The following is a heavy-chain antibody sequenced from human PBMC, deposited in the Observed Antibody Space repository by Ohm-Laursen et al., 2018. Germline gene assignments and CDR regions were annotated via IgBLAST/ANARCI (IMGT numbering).Heavy chain of an antibody. D-gene: IGHD6-6*01. Sequence: SDTLSLTCTVSGGSPRNYYWSWIRQPPGKGLEWIGYIYYNGNPRYNPSLESRVTISVDPSKNQFSLKLNSVTAADTALYYCVLYSSFSVSWGQGTLVTVSS. CDR1: GGSPRNYY. J-gene: IGHJ5*02. CDR2: IYYNGNP. CDR3: VLYSSFSVS. V-gene: IGHV4-59*08.